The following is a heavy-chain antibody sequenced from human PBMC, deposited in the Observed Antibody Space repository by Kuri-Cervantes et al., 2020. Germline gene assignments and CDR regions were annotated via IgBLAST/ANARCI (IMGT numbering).Heavy chain of an antibody. J-gene: IGHJ4*02. CDR2: IYHSGST. V-gene: IGHV4-30-2*01. CDR1: GGSISSGGYS. CDR3: ARGTDY. Sequence: SETLSLTCAVSGGSISSGGYSWSWIRQPPGKGLEWIGYIYHSGSTYYNPSLKSRATISVDRSKNQFSLKLSSVTAADTAVYYCARGTDYWGQGTLVTVSS.